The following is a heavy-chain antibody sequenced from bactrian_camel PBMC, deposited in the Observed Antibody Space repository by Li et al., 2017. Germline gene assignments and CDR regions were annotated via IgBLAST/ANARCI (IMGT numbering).Heavy chain of an antibody. V-gene: IGHV3S40*01. Sequence: VQLVESGGGPVQAGGSLKLPCTASGFTSNSCGISWHRQATGKQREWVSDINSGGGTTHYADSVKGRFTISRDNAKNTVYLQMNSLKSEDTALYYCATGAVVPGTFREFNDWGQGTQVTVS. D-gene: IGHD6*01. CDR1: GFTSNSCG. CDR2: INSGGGTT. CDR3: ATGAVVPGTFREFND. J-gene: IGHJ4*01.